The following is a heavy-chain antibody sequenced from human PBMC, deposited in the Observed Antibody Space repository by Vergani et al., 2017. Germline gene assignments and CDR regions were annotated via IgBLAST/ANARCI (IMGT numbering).Heavy chain of an antibody. CDR3: AKDLRFLEWLPSFDY. CDR1: GFTFSSYA. CDR2: ISGSGGST. D-gene: IGHD3-3*01. J-gene: IGHJ4*02. V-gene: IGHV3-23*01. Sequence: EVQLLESGGGLVQPGGSLRLSCAASGFTFSSYAMSWVRQAPGKGLEWVSAISGSGGSTYYAASVKGRFTISIDNSKNTLYLQMNSLRADDTAVYYCAKDLRFLEWLPSFDYWGQGTLVTVSS.